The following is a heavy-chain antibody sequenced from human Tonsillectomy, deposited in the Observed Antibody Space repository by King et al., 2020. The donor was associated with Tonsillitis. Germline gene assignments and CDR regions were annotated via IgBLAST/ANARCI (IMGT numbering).Heavy chain of an antibody. V-gene: IGHV3-23*04. CDR1: GFTFSSYA. CDR2: ISGSGGST. Sequence: QLVQSGGGLVQPGGSLRLSCAASGFTFSSYAMSWVRQTPGKGLEWVSTISGSGGSTHYSDSVKGRFTISRDNSKNTLYLQMNSLRAEDTAVYYCAKDGSGDIVNWIDPWGQGTLVTVSS. J-gene: IGHJ5*02. D-gene: IGHD5-12*01. CDR3: AKDGSGDIVNWIDP.